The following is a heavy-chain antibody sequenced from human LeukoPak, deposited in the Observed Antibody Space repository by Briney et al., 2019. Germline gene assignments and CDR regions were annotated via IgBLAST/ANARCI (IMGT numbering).Heavy chain of an antibody. D-gene: IGHD6-19*01. CDR2: ISAYNGNT. V-gene: IGHV1-18*01. Sequence: GASVKVSCKASGGTFSSYAISWVRQAPGQGPEWMGWISAYNGNTNYAQKLQGRVTMTTDTSTSTAYMELRSLRSDDTAVYYCARDYGSGYTFDIWGQGTMVTVSS. J-gene: IGHJ3*02. CDR1: GGTFSSYA. CDR3: ARDYGSGYTFDI.